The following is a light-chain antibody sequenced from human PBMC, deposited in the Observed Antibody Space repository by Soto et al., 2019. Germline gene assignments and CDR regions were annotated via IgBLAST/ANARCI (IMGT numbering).Light chain of an antibody. Sequence: EIVLTQSPATLSLSPGERATLSCRASQSVSSYLAWYQQKPGQAPRLLIYDASNRATGIPARFSGSGSGTDFTLTISILEPADFAVYYCQQRSNWPPTFGPGTKVDIK. CDR3: QQRSNWPPT. CDR1: QSVSSY. V-gene: IGKV3-11*01. CDR2: DAS. J-gene: IGKJ3*01.